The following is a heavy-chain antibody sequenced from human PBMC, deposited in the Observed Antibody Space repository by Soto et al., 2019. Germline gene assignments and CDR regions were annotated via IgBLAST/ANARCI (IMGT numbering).Heavy chain of an antibody. CDR2: ITSGSTYI. V-gene: IGHV3-21*01. CDR1: GFTFSSYS. Sequence: LQLVESGGGLVKPGGSLRLSCVASGFTFSSYSMNWVRQAPGKGLEWVSSITSGSTYIYYADSVKGRFTISRDNAKNSLYLQMNSLRAEDTAVYYCARDQPSIAYYFDYWGQGTLVTVSS. CDR3: ARDQPSIAYYFDY. J-gene: IGHJ4*02. D-gene: IGHD3-3*02.